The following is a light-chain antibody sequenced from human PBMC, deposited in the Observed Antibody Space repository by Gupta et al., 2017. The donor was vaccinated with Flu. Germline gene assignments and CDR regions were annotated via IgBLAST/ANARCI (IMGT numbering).Light chain of an antibody. V-gene: IGKV3-15*01. Sequence: GEGATLSCRASQNVGSNLAWYQQQPGHAARLLMHGASTRDTASPARSSGRGSGTEVTLTISSLQSEDFAVYFCHQDNQRPYSFGQGTNLEIK. J-gene: IGKJ2*03. CDR3: HQDNQRPYS. CDR1: QNVGSN. CDR2: GAS.